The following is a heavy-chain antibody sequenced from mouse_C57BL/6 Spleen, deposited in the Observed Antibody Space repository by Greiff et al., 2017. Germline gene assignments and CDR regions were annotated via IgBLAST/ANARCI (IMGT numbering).Heavy chain of an antibody. CDR3: ARHEEEEEALGRRYFDY. CDR1: GYTFTEYT. D-gene: IGHD4-1*01. V-gene: IGHV1-62-2*01. CDR2: FYPGSGSI. J-gene: IGHJ2*01. Sequence: VQRVESGAELVKPGASVKLSCKASGYTFTEYTIHWVKQRSGQGLEWIGWFYPGSGSIKYNEKFKDKATLTADKSSSTVYMELSRLTSEDSAVYFCARHEEEEEALGRRYFDYWGQGTTLTVSS.